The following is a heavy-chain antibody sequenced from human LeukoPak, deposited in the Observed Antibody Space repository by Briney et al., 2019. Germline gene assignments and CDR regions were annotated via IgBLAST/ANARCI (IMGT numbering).Heavy chain of an antibody. D-gene: IGHD3-10*01. CDR1: GFTFSDYY. CDR2: ISNSGNTI. V-gene: IGHV3-11*01. Sequence: PGGSLRLSCAASGFTFSDYYMSWIRQAPGKGPEWVSYISNSGNTIYYADSVKGRFTISRDNAKNSLYLHMNSLRAEDTAVYYCAKGYYGSGSYGWFDPWGQGTLVTVSS. J-gene: IGHJ5*02. CDR3: AKGYYGSGSYGWFDP.